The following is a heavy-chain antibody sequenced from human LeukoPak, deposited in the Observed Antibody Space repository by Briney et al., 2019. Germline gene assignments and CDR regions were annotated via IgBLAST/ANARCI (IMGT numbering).Heavy chain of an antibody. J-gene: IGHJ4*02. CDR1: GYTFTGYY. D-gene: IGHD5-24*01. V-gene: IGHV1-2*02. Sequence: ASVKVSCKASGYTFTGYYMHWVRQAPGQGLAWMGWINPYSGGTNYAQKFQGRVTMTRDTSISTAYMELSRLRSDDTAVYYCARDRGDVEMATDYWGQGTLVTVSS. CDR3: ARDRGDVEMATDY. CDR2: INPYSGGT.